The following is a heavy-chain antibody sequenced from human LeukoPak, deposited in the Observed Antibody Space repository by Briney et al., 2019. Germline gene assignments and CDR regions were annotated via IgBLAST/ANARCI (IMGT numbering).Heavy chain of an antibody. V-gene: IGHV4-38-2*02. Sequence: SETLSLTCTVSGYSISSGYYWGWIRQPPGKGLEWIGSIYHSGSTYYNPSLKSRVTISVDTSKNQFSLKLSSVTAADTAVYYCARDDHFWSGYYTDYYMDVWGKGTTVTVSS. CDR1: GYSISSGYY. J-gene: IGHJ6*03. D-gene: IGHD3-3*02. CDR3: ARDDHFWSGYYTDYYMDV. CDR2: IYHSGST.